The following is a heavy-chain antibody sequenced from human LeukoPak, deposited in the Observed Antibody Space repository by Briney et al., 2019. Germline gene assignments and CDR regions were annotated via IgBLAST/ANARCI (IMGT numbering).Heavy chain of an antibody. D-gene: IGHD1-26*01. CDR2: IYYSGST. CDR1: GGSISSSSYY. V-gene: IGHV4-39*01. Sequence: PSETLSLTCTASGGSISSSSYYWGWIRQPPGKGLEWIGSIYYSGSTYYNPSLKSRVTISVDTSKNQFSLKLSSVTAADTAVYYCAAWYSGSYQAMTFDYWGQGTLVTVSS. CDR3: AAWYSGSYQAMTFDY. J-gene: IGHJ4*02.